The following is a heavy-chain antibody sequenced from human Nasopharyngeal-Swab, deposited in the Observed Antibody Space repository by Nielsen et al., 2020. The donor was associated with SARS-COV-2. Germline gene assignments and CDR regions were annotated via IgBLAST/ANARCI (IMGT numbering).Heavy chain of an antibody. V-gene: IGHV1-2*02. CDR3: AKDLRVYGSGSLDY. D-gene: IGHD3-10*01. CDR2: ININSDET. CDR1: GYTFTDYY. Sequence: ASVKVSCKASGYTFTDYYIHWVRQAPGEGLEWVGWININSDETVYAQKFNDRVTMTRDTSINTAYMELTSLRSDDTAVYCCAKDLRVYGSGSLDYWGQGTLVTVFS. J-gene: IGHJ4*02.